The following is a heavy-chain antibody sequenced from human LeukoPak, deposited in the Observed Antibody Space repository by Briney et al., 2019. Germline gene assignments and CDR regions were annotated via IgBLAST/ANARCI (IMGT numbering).Heavy chain of an antibody. CDR3: ARRSFTAGRMSGDAFDI. Sequence: ASVKVSCKASGYTFTNNYLHWVRQAPGQGLEWMGMIYPRDGSTSYAQKLQGRVTMTTDTSTSTAYMELRSLRSDDTAVYYCARRSFTAGRMSGDAFDIWGQGTMVTVSS. CDR1: GYTFTNNY. D-gene: IGHD1-26*01. J-gene: IGHJ3*02. CDR2: IYPRDGST. V-gene: IGHV1-46*01.